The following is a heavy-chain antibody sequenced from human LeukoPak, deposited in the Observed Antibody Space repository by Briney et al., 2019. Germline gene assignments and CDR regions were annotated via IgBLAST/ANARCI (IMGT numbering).Heavy chain of an antibody. CDR3: ARAGFYASVNQYYYYYYMDV. V-gene: IGHV4-4*02. J-gene: IGHJ6*03. CDR1: GGSIGSSNW. Sequence: PSETLSLTCAVSGGSIGSSNWWSWVRQPPGKGLEWIGEIYYSGNTNYNPSLKSRVTISIDKSKNQFSLKLSSVTAADTAVYYCARAGFYASVNQYYYYYYMDVWGTGTTVTVSS. D-gene: IGHD2/OR15-2a*01. CDR2: IYYSGNT.